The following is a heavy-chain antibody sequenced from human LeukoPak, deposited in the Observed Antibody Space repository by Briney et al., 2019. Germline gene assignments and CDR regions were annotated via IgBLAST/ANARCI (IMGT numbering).Heavy chain of an antibody. J-gene: IGHJ4*02. D-gene: IGHD2-2*02. Sequence: GGSLRLSCAASGFTFSYFGIHWIRQAPGKGLEWVTFIRYDGSNKYYVDSVKGRFTISRDNSKSSVYLQMNSLRSEDTAVYYCVRDGRRNCSSINCYTFLNWGQGTLVTVSS. V-gene: IGHV3-30*02. CDR3: VRDGRRNCSSINCYTFLN. CDR1: GFTFSYFG. CDR2: IRYDGSNK.